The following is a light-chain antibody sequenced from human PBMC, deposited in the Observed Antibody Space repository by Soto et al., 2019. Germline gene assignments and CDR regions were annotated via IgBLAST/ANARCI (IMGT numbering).Light chain of an antibody. CDR1: QSVSSY. Sequence: EIVLTQSPGTLSLSPGERATLSCRASQSVSSYLAWYQQKPGQAPRLLIYDASNRATGIPARFSGSGSGTDFSLTISRLETEDFAVYYCQQYDTSPRTFGQGTKVDIK. CDR2: DAS. V-gene: IGKV3-20*01. J-gene: IGKJ1*01. CDR3: QQYDTSPRT.